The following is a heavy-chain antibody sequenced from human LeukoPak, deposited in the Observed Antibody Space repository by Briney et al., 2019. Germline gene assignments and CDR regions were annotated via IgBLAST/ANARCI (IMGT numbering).Heavy chain of an antibody. Sequence: TSGGSLRLSCAASGFTFSNAWMSWVRQAPGKGLEWVGRIKSKTDGGTTDYAAPVKGRFTISRDDSKNTLYLQMNSLRVEDTAVYYCAKDQNWEGGYWGQGTLVTVSS. CDR2: IKSKTDGGTT. CDR3: AKDQNWEGGY. CDR1: GFTFSNAW. D-gene: IGHD7-27*01. V-gene: IGHV3-15*01. J-gene: IGHJ4*02.